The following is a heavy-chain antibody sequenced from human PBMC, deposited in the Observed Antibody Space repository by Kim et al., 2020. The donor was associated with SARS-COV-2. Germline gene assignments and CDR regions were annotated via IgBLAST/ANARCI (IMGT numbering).Heavy chain of an antibody. D-gene: IGHD3-22*01. V-gene: IGHV3-30*07. J-gene: IGHJ3*02. Sequence: VKGRFTNSRDNSKNPLYLQMNSRGAEDTAVYYCARGGLDDSSGYSSDAFDIWGQGTMVTVSS. CDR3: ARGGLDDSSGYSSDAFDI.